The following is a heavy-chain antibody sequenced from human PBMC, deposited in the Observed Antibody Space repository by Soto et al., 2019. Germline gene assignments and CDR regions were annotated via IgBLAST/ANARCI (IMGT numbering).Heavy chain of an antibody. CDR2: ISSGSAYI. J-gene: IGHJ5*02. CDR3: ARDQGGSYDSWFDP. V-gene: IGHV3-21*06. CDR1: FTFSMYS. D-gene: IGHD1-26*01. Sequence: EVQVVESGGGLVKPGGSLRLSCTFTFSMYSMNWVRQAPEKGLEGVASISSGSAYIKYAESVKGRFTISRDNAKNSLHLKMNCLRAEDTAIYHCARDQGGSYDSWFDPWGEGTLVTVSS.